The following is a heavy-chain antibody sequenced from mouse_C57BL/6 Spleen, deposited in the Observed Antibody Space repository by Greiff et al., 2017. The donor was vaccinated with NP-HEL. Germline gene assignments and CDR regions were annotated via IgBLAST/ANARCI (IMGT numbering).Heavy chain of an antibody. V-gene: IGHV2-2*01. Sequence: QVQLQQSGPGLVQPSQSLSITCTVSGFSLTSYGVHWVRQSPGKGLEWLGVIWSGGSTDYNAAFISRLSISKDNSKSQVFFKMNSLQADDTAIYYCARKGGYDVPFAYWGQGTLVTVSA. D-gene: IGHD2-2*01. CDR3: ARKGGYDVPFAY. CDR2: IWSGGST. J-gene: IGHJ3*01. CDR1: GFSLTSYG.